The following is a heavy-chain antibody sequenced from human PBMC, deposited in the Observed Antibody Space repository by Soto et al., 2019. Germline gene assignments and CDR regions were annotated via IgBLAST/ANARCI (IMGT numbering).Heavy chain of an antibody. Sequence: SVKGSCQASGFTFTSSAVQWVRQARLQRLEWIGWIVVGSGNTNYAQKFQERVTITRDMSTSTAYMELSSLRSEDTAVYYCAADLGTTVTTYYYYGMDVWGQGTTVTVSS. CDR1: GFTFTSSA. D-gene: IGHD4-17*01. J-gene: IGHJ6*02. V-gene: IGHV1-58*01. CDR3: AADLGTTVTTYYYYGMDV. CDR2: IVVGSGNT.